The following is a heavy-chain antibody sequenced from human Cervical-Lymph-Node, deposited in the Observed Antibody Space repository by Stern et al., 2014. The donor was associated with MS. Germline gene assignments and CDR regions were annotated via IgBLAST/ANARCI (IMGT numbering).Heavy chain of an antibody. CDR3: AREGVASMVNPFDY. J-gene: IGHJ4*02. CDR1: GGTFSTYA. Sequence: MQLVESGAEVKKPGSSVKVSCKTSGGTFSTYAISWVRQAPGQGLEWMGGIIPMFGTPNYAQQFPGRVTITADESTSTAYMELSSLRYEDTAIYYCAREGVASMVNPFDYWGQGTLVTVSS. D-gene: IGHD5-18*01. V-gene: IGHV1-69*01. CDR2: IIPMFGTP.